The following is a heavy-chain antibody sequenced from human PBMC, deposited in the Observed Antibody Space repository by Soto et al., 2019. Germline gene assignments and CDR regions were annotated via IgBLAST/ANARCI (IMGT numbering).Heavy chain of an antibody. V-gene: IGHV1-18*01. CDR2: ISAYNGNT. CDR1: GYPFTSYG. J-gene: IGHJ5*02. CDR3: ARENDYDILTGGLDP. Sequence: ASVKVSCKASGYPFTSYGISWVRQAPGQGLEWMGWISAYNGNTNCAQKLQGRVTMTTDTSTSTAYMELRSLRSDDTAVYYCARENDYDILTGGLDPWGQGTLVTVSS. D-gene: IGHD3-9*01.